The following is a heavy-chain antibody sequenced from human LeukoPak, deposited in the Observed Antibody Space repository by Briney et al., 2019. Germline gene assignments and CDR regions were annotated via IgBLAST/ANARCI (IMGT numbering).Heavy chain of an antibody. CDR3: ARGSDFDY. V-gene: IGHV3-30-3*01. Sequence: GRSLRLSCAASGFTFSSYAMHWVRQAPGKGLEWVAVISYDGSNKYYADSVKGRFTIFRDNSKNTLYLQMNSLRGEDTAVYYCARGSDFDYWGQGTLVTVSS. J-gene: IGHJ4*02. D-gene: IGHD3-3*01. CDR2: ISYDGSNK. CDR1: GFTFSSYA.